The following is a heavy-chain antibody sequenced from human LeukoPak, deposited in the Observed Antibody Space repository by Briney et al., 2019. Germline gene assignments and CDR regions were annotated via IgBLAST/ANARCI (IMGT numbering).Heavy chain of an antibody. CDR1: GFTFSTDV. D-gene: IGHD3-22*01. CDR3: AKRRYRYYYDSSGSWVDY. J-gene: IGHJ4*02. V-gene: IGHV3-23*01. Sequence: GGSLRLSCAASGFTFSTDVMRWVRQAPGKGLEWVSSISDSGTYYADSVRGRFTISRDNSKNTLYLQMNSLRAEDTAVYYCAKRRYRYYYDSSGSWVDYWGQGTLVTVSS. CDR2: ISDSGT.